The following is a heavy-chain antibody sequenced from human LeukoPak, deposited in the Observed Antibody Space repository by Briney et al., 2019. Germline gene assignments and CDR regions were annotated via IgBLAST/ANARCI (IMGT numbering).Heavy chain of an antibody. J-gene: IGHJ6*03. V-gene: IGHV1-8*01. CDR3: ARGVQGGNRGYYYYYMDV. CDR1: GYTFTSYD. CDR2: MNPNSGNT. Sequence: ASVKVSCKASGYTFTSYDINWVRQATGQGLEWMGWMNPNSGNTGYAQKFQGRVTMTRNTSISTAYMGLSSLRSEDTAVYYCARGVQGGNRGYYYYYMDVWGKGTTVTVSS. D-gene: IGHD4-23*01.